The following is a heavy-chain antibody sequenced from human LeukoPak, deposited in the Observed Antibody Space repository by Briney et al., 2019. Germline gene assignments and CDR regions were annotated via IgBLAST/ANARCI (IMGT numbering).Heavy chain of an antibody. Sequence: ASVKVSCKASGYTFSICGINWVRRAPGQGLEWMGWISAYSGDTNYAQKLQGRVTMTTDTSTSTAYMELRSLRSDDTAVYYCARESNWAYYFDNLGQGALVTV. CDR2: ISAYSGDT. J-gene: IGHJ4*02. CDR3: ARESNWAYYFDN. CDR1: GYTFSICG. D-gene: IGHD1-1*01. V-gene: IGHV1-18*01.